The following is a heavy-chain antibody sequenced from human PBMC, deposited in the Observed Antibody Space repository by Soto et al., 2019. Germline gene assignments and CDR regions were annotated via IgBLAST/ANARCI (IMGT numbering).Heavy chain of an antibody. Sequence: QVQLQESGPGLVKSSQTLSLTCAVSGGSISGDYYWSFVRQPPGKGLEWIGYIYHNGRTYYNPSLKGRITLSVDTSKTHFPLEVNSVTAADTAVYFCARLMGGGYRGNAFDVWGLGTNVIVSS. CDR1: GGSISGDYY. CDR2: IYHNGRT. J-gene: IGHJ3*01. CDR3: ARLMGGGYRGNAFDV. V-gene: IGHV4-30-4*01. D-gene: IGHD2-15*01.